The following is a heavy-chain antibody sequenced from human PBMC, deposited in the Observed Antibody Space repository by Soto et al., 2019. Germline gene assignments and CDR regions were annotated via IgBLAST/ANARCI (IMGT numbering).Heavy chain of an antibody. J-gene: IGHJ6*02. D-gene: IGHD3-10*02. Sequence: GGSLRLSCAASGFTVSTNYMSWVRQAPGKGLEWVSVIYSGGTTYFADSVKGRFTISRDNSKNTLYLQMSSLRAEDTAVYFCARAASYYVQDVWGQGTTVTVSS. CDR1: GFTVSTNY. V-gene: IGHV3-53*01. CDR2: IYSGGTT. CDR3: ARAASYYVQDV.